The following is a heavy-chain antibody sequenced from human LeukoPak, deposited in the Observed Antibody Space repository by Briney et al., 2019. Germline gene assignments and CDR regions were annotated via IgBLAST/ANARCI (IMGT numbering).Heavy chain of an antibody. V-gene: IGHV4-38-2*02. J-gene: IGHJ4*02. Sequence: SETLSLTCTVSGFSISSISRTYYWGWVRQSPGKGLEWIGSFYHSGSTYYNPSLQSRVTISIDTSKNQFSLKLSSVTAADTAVYYCAKLRVQNYGGNWGFDYWGQGTLVTVSS. CDR1: GFSISSISRTYY. D-gene: IGHD4-23*01. CDR3: AKLRVQNYGGNWGFDY. CDR2: FYHSGST.